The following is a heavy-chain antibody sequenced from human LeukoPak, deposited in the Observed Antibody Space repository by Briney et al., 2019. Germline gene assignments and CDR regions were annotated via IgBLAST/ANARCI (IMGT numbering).Heavy chain of an antibody. Sequence: PGGSLRLSCAASGFTFSSYAMHWVRQAPGKGLERVAVISYDGSNKYYADSVKGRFTISRDNSKNTLYLQMNSLRAEDTAVYYCARDGAAGKGCGELLHYWGQGTLVTVSS. CDR2: ISYDGSNK. CDR1: GFTFSSYA. CDR3: ARDGAAGKGCGELLHY. D-gene: IGHD1-26*01. J-gene: IGHJ4*02. V-gene: IGHV3-30-3*01.